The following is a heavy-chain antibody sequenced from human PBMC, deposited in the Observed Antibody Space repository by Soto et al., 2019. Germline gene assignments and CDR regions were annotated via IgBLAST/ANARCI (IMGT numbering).Heavy chain of an antibody. CDR2: ITETGGDT. CDR3: AKGSSGSRPYYFDY. D-gene: IGHD1-1*01. CDR1: GFTFARYA. V-gene: IGHV3-23*01. Sequence: GSLRLSCAASGFTFARYAMSWVRQAPGKGLEWVSAITETGGDTYHADSVKGRFTISRDNSKSTLFMQMNGLTAEDTAVYYCAKGSSGSRPYYFDYWGQGTLVTVSS. J-gene: IGHJ4*02.